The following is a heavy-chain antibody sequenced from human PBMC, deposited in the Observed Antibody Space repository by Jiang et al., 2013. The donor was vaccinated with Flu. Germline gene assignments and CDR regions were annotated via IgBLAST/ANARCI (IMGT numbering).Heavy chain of an antibody. Sequence: VQLVESGGGLVQPGGSLRVSCAASGFTFSDYTMNWVRQAPGKGLEWVSSISTRTTFIHYADSLKGRFTISRGNAKNSLYLQMNNLRAEDTAVYYCARSQAATYFYYGMDVWG. CDR2: ISTRTTFI. CDR3: ARSQAATYFYYGMDV. V-gene: IGHV3-21*01. D-gene: IGHD2-15*01. J-gene: IGHJ6*02. CDR1: GFTFSDYT.